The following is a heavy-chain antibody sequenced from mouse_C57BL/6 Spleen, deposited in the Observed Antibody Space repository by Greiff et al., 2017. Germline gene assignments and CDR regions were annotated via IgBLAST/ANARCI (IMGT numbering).Heavy chain of an antibody. CDR1: GYTFTEYT. V-gene: IGHV1-62-2*01. CDR2: FYPGSGRI. Sequence: VQVVESGAELVKPGASVSLSCKASGYTFTEYTIHRVKQRSGQGLVWFGWFYPGSGRIKYNEKFKDKATLTADKSSSTVYMELSRLTSEDSAVYFCARHEDAIYYYGSSDGYFDVWGTGTTVTVSS. CDR3: ARHEDAIYYYGSSDGYFDV. D-gene: IGHD1-1*01. J-gene: IGHJ1*03.